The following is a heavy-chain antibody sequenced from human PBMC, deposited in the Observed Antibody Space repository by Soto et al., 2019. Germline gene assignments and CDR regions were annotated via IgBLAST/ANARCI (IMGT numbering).Heavy chain of an antibody. Sequence: PGGSLRLSCAASGFAFSSYAMTWVRQAPGKGLEWVSVFRSSGGTTHYAESVKGRFTISRDNSKNTLYLQMNNVRAEDTAVYYCAKCRDGYNFGAFDMCGQGTMVTVSS. CDR2: FRSSGGTT. CDR1: GFAFSSYA. CDR3: AKCRDGYNFGAFDM. D-gene: IGHD5-12*01. J-gene: IGHJ3*02. V-gene: IGHV3-23*01.